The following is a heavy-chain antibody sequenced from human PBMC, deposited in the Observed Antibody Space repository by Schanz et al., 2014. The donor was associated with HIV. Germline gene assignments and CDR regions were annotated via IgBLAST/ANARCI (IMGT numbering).Heavy chain of an antibody. D-gene: IGHD3-10*01. CDR1: GFTFSSYA. CDR3: AQEEVPNDC. CDR2: ISVSGAST. Sequence: EVQMLESGGGLVQPGGSLRLSCAASGFTFSSYAMSWVRQAPGRGLEWLSAISVSGASTYYADSVKGRFTISRDNSKNTVYLQMDSLRAEDTAVYFCAQEEVPNDCWGQGTLVTVSS. V-gene: IGHV3-23*01. J-gene: IGHJ4*02.